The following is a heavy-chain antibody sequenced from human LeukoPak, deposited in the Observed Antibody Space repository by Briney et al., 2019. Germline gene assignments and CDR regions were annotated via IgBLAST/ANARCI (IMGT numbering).Heavy chain of an antibody. Sequence: PSETLSLTCIVSGGSISSYYWSWIRQPPGKGLVWIGYIHYSGSTNYNPSLKSRVTISVDTSKNQFSLKLSSVTAADTAVYYCARAAYYYYYYMDVWGKGTTVTVSS. CDR3: ARAAYYYYYYMDV. CDR1: GGSISSYY. CDR2: IHYSGST. V-gene: IGHV4-59*01. J-gene: IGHJ6*03.